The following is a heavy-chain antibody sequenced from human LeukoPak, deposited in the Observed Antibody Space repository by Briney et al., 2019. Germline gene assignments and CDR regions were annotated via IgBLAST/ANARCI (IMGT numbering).Heavy chain of an antibody. CDR2: ISSNSGSM. J-gene: IGHJ6*03. CDR3: ARIKTVAGMQYYYYYMDV. V-gene: IGHV3-48*02. D-gene: IGHD6-19*01. CDR1: GFTFTTYG. Sequence: GGSLRLSCAASGFTFTTYGMNWVRQAPGKGLEWVSHISSNSGSMYYADSVKGRFSISRDNAKNSLYLQMNSLRDEDTAVYYCARIKTVAGMQYYYYYMDVWGKGTTVTVSS.